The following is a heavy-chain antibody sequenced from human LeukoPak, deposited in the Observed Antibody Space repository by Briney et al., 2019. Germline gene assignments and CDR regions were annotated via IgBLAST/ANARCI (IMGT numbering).Heavy chain of an antibody. CDR3: AREVMGPNGP. CDR1: GYTFTSYY. J-gene: IGHJ5*02. Sequence: GASVKVSCTAFGYTFTSYYMHWVRQAPGHGLEWMGIINPSGGSTRYAQKFPGRVTMTRDTSTSTVYMELSSLRSEDTAWYYCAREVMGPNGPWGQGTLVTVSS. V-gene: IGHV1-46*03. D-gene: IGHD1-26*01. CDR2: INPSGGST.